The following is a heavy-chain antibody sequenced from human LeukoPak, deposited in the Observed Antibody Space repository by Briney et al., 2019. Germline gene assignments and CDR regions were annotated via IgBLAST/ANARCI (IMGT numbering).Heavy chain of an antibody. Sequence: GGSLRLSCAASGFTFNNYGMHYVRQAPGKGLEWVAVISDDGRNKNYADSVKGRSTISRDNSNNTLYLQMNSLRAEDTGVYYCAKDRETTASGTFDYWGQGTLVTVSS. CDR3: AKDRETTASGTFDY. CDR1: GFTFNNYG. CDR2: ISDDGRNK. J-gene: IGHJ4*02. V-gene: IGHV3-30*18. D-gene: IGHD6-13*01.